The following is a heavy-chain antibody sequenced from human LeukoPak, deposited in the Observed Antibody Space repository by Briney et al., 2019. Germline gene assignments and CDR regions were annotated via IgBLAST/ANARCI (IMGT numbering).Heavy chain of an antibody. Sequence: ASVKVSCKASGYTFTSYDINWVRQATGQGLEWMGWMNPNSGNTGYAQKFQGRVTMTRNTSISTAYMELSSLRSEDTAVYYCARARYYYGSGSDYYYMDVWGKGTTVTISS. J-gene: IGHJ6*03. CDR1: GYTFTSYD. CDR3: ARARYYYGSGSDYYYMDV. D-gene: IGHD3-10*01. V-gene: IGHV1-8*01. CDR2: MNPNSGNT.